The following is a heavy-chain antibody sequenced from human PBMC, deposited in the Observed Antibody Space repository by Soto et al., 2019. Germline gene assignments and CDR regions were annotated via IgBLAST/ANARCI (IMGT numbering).Heavy chain of an antibody. Sequence: PGGSLRLSCAASGFTVSSNYMSWVRQAPGKGLEWVSVIYSGGSTYYADSVKGRFTTSRDNSKNTLYLQMNSLRAEDTAVYYCARSTLSYYYYGMDVWGQGTTVTVSS. V-gene: IGHV3-53*01. D-gene: IGHD4-4*01. J-gene: IGHJ6*02. CDR3: ARSTLSYYYYGMDV. CDR1: GFTVSSNY. CDR2: IYSGGST.